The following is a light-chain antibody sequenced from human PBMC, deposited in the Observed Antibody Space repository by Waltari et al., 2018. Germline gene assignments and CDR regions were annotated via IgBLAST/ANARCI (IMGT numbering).Light chain of an antibody. CDR2: RRP. Sequence: QSVLTQPPSVYRSPGQRVPIACTESSTHIGAGCVVQWYQQLPGTAPKLLIYRRPSRASGVPDRFSGSKSGTSASLAITGREAEDEADDCCQSYYSGLSGSNVFGTGTKVTVL. CDR3: QSYYSGLSGSNV. V-gene: IGLV1-40*01. CDR1: STHIGAGCV. J-gene: IGLJ1*01.